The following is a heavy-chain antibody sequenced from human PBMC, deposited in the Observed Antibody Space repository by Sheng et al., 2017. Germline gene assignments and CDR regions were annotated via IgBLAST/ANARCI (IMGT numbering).Heavy chain of an antibody. J-gene: IGHJ4*02. V-gene: IGHV4-34*01. CDR3: ARGTTLGGAAYSGSYYVLQPRRYYFDY. D-gene: IGHD1-26*01. CDR1: GGSFSGYY. Sequence: QVQLQQWGAGLLKPSETLSLTCAVYGGSFSGYYWSWIRQPPGKGLEWIGEINHSGSTNYNPSLKSRVTISVDTSKNQFSLKLSSVTAADTAVYYCARGTTLGGAAYSGSYYVLQPRRYYFDYWGQGTLVTV. CDR2: INHSGST.